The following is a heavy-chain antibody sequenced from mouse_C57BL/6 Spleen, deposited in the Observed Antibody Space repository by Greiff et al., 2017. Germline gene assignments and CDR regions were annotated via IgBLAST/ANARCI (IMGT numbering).Heavy chain of an antibody. Sequence: QVHVKQPGAELVMPGASVKLSCKASGYTFTSYWMHWVKQRPGQGLEWIGEIDPSDSYTNYNQKFKGKSTLTVDKSSSTAYMQLSSLTSEDSAVXYCARRNYSNSFDDWGQGTTLTVSS. D-gene: IGHD2-5*01. J-gene: IGHJ2*01. CDR2: IDPSDSYT. V-gene: IGHV1-69*01. CDR1: GYTFTSYW. CDR3: ARRNYSNSFDD.